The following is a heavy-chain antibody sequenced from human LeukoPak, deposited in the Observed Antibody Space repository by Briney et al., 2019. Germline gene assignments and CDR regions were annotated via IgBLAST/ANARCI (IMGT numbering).Heavy chain of an antibody. Sequence: GGSLRLSCAASGFTFDDYGMSWVRQAPGKGLEWVSYISSSGSTIYYADSVKGRFTISRDNAKNSLYLQMNSLRAEDTAVYYCARMTTVGWFDPWGQGTLVTVSS. CDR3: ARMTTVGWFDP. CDR2: ISSSGSTI. J-gene: IGHJ5*02. V-gene: IGHV3-48*03. CDR1: GFTFDDYG. D-gene: IGHD4-11*01.